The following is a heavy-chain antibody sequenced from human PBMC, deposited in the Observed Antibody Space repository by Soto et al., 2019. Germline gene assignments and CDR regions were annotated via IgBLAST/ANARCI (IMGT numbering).Heavy chain of an antibody. V-gene: IGHV5-51*01. CDR1: GYSFTSYW. CDR2: IYPGDSRT. J-gene: IGHJ5*02. Sequence: PGESLKISCKGSGYSFTSYWIGWVRQMPGKGLEWMGVIYPGDSRTRYSPSFQGRVTISAEKSISTAYLQWTSLEASDTAMYYCAIRSFSSPEFSPWGQGALVTVSS. CDR3: AIRSFSSPEFSP. D-gene: IGHD1-26*01.